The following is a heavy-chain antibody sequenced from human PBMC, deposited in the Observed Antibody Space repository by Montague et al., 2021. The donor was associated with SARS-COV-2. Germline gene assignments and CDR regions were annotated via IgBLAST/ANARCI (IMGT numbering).Heavy chain of an antibody. CDR2: IWYDGSNK. D-gene: IGHD6-6*01. J-gene: IGHJ3*02. CDR3: AGSSSSSLLGAFDI. CDR1: GFTFSSYG. V-gene: IGHV3-33*01. Sequence: SLRLSCAASGFTFSSYGMHWVRQAPGKGLEWVAVIWYDGSNKYYADSVKGRFTISRDSSKNTLYLQMNSLRAEDTAVYYCAGSSSSSLLGAFDIWGQGTMVTVSS.